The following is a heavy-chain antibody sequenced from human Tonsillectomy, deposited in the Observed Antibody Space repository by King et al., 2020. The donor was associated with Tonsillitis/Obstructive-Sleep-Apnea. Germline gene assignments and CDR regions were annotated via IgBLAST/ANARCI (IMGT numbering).Heavy chain of an antibody. J-gene: IGHJ6*03. V-gene: IGHV3-53*01. Sequence: QLVQSGGGLIQPGGSLRLSCAASGFTVSSNYMSWVRQAPGKGLEWVSVMYSGGTTYYADSVKGRFTISRDNSKNTLYLQMNSLRAEDTAVYYCARDRVDYYFYYMDVWGKGTTVTVSS. CDR2: MYSGGTT. CDR1: GFTVSSNY. CDR3: ARDRVDYYFYYMDV.